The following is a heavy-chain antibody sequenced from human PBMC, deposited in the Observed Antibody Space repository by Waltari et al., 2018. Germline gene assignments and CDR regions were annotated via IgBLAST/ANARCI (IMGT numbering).Heavy chain of an antibody. CDR2: IKTSTGNT. Sequence: QVQLVQSGAEVKEPGASVKVSCTTFCYPFDDYGLHWLRQAPGHGLEWMGCIKTSTGNTKYSQKFQGRVTLNRDSSATTAYMDVSSLKSEDTAIYYCARGGETWNRLETHFDYWGQGTLVTVSS. J-gene: IGHJ4*02. D-gene: IGHD1-1*01. CDR3: ARGGETWNRLETHFDY. V-gene: IGHV1-3*04. CDR1: CYPFDDYG.